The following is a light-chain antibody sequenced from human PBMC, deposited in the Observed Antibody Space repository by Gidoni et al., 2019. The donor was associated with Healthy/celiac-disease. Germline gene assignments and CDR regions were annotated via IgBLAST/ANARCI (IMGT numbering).Light chain of an antibody. CDR1: SSNIGSHT. J-gene: IGLJ1*01. CDR3: AAWDDSLNGPI. CDR2: SNT. Sequence: QSVLTQPPSASGTPGQRFTISCSGSSSNIGSHTVNWYQQLPGTAPKLLIYSNTQRPAGVPDRFSGSKSGTSASLAISGLQSEDVADYYCAAWDDSLNGPIFGTGTKVTVL. V-gene: IGLV1-44*01.